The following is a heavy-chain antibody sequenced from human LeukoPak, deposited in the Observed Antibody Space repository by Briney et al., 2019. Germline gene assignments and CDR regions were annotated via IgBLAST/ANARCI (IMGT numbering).Heavy chain of an antibody. CDR1: GFTFSSYW. CDR2: INSDGKST. CDR3: ARDRWYDGSGYIAAFDY. J-gene: IGHJ4*02. Sequence: GGSLRLTCAASGFTFSSYWMHWVRQGPGEGLVWVSRINSDGKSTSYADSVKGRFTISRDNSKNTLYLQVSSLRAEDTAVYYCARDRWYDGSGYIAAFDYWGQGTLVTVS. D-gene: IGHD3-22*01. V-gene: IGHV3-74*01.